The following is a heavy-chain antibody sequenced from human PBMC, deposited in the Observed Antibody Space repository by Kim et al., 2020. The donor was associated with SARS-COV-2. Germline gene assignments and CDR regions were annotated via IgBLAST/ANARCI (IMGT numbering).Heavy chain of an antibody. V-gene: IGHV3-13*01. D-gene: IGHD6-13*01. CDR1: GFTFSTYD. CDR2: IGTLFDT. CDR3: VRQGSSWHRDSQGSAFDI. Sequence: GGSLRLSCAASGFTFSTYDMHWVRQPTGKGLEWVSAIGTLFDTFYAASVRGRFTISRDNADNSLYLQMNSLRAGDTAVYYCVRQGSSWHRDSQGSAFDICGQGTTVTVSS. J-gene: IGHJ3*02.